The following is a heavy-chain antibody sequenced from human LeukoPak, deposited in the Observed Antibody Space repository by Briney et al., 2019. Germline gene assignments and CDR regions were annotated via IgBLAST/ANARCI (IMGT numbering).Heavy chain of an antibody. CDR1: GFTFSSYS. V-gene: IGHV3-21*01. D-gene: IGHD3-22*01. CDR3: ARDPKTYYYDSSGYYFDY. CDR2: ISRSSSYI. J-gene: IGHJ4*02. Sequence: GGALRLSCAASGFTFSSYSMNWVRQAPGKGREWVSSISRSSSYIYYADSVKGRFTISRDNAKNSLYLQMNSLRAEDTAVYYCARDPKTYYYDSSGYYFDYWGQGTLVTVSS.